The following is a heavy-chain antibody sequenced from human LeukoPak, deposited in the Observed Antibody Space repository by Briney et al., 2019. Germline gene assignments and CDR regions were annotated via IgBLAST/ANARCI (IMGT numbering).Heavy chain of an antibody. CDR1: GGSISSGSYY. CDR2: IYTSGST. CDR3: ARVLGGVEAFDI. V-gene: IGHV4-61*02. Sequence: SQTLSLTCTVSGGSISSGSYYWSWIRQPGGKGLEWIGRIYTSGSTNYNPSLKSRVTISVDTSKNQFSLKLSSVTAADTAVYYCARVLGGVEAFDIWGQGTMVTVSS. J-gene: IGHJ3*02. D-gene: IGHD3-16*01.